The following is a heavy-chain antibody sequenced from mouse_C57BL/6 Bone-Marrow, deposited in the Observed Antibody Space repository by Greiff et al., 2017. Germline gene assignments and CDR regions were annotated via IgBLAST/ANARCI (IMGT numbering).Heavy chain of an antibody. Sequence: EVKLEESGPGLAKPSQTLSLTCSVTGYSITSAYWNWIRKFPGNKLEYMGYISYSGSTYYNPSLKSRISITRDTSKNQYYLQLNSVTTEDTATYYCARHDGYYERNAMDYWGQGTSVTVSS. CDR3: ARHDGYYERNAMDY. V-gene: IGHV3-8*01. J-gene: IGHJ4*01. CDR2: ISYSGST. CDR1: GYSITSAY. D-gene: IGHD2-3*01.